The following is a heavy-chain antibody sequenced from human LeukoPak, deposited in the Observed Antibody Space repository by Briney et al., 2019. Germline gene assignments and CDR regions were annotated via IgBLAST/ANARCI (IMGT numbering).Heavy chain of an antibody. CDR2: IRYDGSNK. Sequence: GGSLRLSCAASGFIFSSYGMHWVRQAPGKGLEWVAFIRYDGSNKYYADSVKGRFTISRDNSKNTLYLQMNSLRADDTAVYYCAREIPPEVMGGYYMDVWGKGTTVTISS. V-gene: IGHV3-30*02. J-gene: IGHJ6*03. CDR3: AREIPPEVMGGYYMDV. CDR1: GFIFSSYG. D-gene: IGHD1-26*01.